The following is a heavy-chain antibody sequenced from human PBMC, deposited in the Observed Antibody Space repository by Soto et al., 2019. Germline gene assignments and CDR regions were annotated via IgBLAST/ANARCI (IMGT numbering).Heavy chain of an antibody. J-gene: IGHJ5*02. D-gene: IGHD2-15*01. V-gene: IGHV4-30-4*08. Sequence: PSETLSLTCTVSGGSISSGGYYWSWIRQHPGKGLEWIGYIYYSGSTYYNPSLKSRVTISVDTSKNQFSLKLSSVTAADTAVYYCARAVIVVVVAATGGTNWFDPWGQGTLVTVSS. CDR3: ARAVIVVVVAATGGTNWFDP. CDR2: IYYSGST. CDR1: GGSISSGGYY.